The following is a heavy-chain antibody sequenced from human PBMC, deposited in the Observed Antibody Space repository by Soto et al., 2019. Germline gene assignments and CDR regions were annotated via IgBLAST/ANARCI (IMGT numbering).Heavy chain of an antibody. CDR2: IKSKTDGGTT. Sequence: GGSLRLSCAASGFTFSNAWMNWVRQAPGKGLEWVGRIKSKTDGGTTDYAAPVKGRFTISRDDSKNTLYLQMNSLKTEDTAVYYCTTTYYDFWSGYRELFDYWGQGTLVTVSS. CDR1: GFTFSNAW. D-gene: IGHD3-3*01. J-gene: IGHJ4*02. CDR3: TTTYYDFWSGYRELFDY. V-gene: IGHV3-15*07.